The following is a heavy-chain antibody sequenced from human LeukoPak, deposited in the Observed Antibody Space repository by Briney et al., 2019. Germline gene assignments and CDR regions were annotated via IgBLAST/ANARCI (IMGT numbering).Heavy chain of an antibody. CDR3: ARRSVAVENYFHY. CDR2: IYYSGST. J-gene: IGHJ4*02. CDR1: GGSISSSSSY. V-gene: IGHV4-39*01. D-gene: IGHD6-19*01. Sequence: SETLSLTCTVSGGSISSSSSYWGWIRQPPGEGLEWIGSIYYSGSTNYNPSLKSRVTIYVDTSKNQFSLRLTSVTAADTAVYYCARRSVAVENYFHYWGQGSLVTVSS.